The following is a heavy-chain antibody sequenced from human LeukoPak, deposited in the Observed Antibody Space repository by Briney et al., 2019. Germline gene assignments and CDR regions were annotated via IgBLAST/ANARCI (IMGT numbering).Heavy chain of an antibody. CDR2: IYYSGST. Sequence: SQTLSLTCAVSGGSISSGGYSWSWIRQPPGKGLEWIGYIYYSGSTYYNPSLKSRVTISVDTSKNQFSLKLSSVTAADTAVYYCARFVVVAGYYYYYYMDVWGKGTTVTVSS. J-gene: IGHJ6*03. CDR1: GGSISSGGYS. D-gene: IGHD2-15*01. V-gene: IGHV4-30-4*07. CDR3: ARFVVVAGYYYYYYMDV.